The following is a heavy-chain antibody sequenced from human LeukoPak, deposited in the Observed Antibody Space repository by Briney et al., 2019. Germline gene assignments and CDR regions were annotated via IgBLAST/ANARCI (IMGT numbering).Heavy chain of an antibody. CDR3: AESIYSGAV. V-gene: IGHV1-69*13. J-gene: IGHJ6*02. CDR1: GYTLTELS. CDR2: IIPIFGTA. D-gene: IGHD2-15*01. Sequence: SVKVSCKVSGYTLTELSMHWVRQAPGQGLEWMGGIIPIFGTANYAQKFQGRVTITADESTSTAYMELSSLRSEDTAVYYCAESIYSGAVWGQGTTVTVSS.